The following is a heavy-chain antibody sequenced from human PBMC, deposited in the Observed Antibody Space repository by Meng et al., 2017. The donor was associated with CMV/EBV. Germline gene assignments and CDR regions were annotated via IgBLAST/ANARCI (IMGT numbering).Heavy chain of an antibody. CDR3: AYTAMVTL. V-gene: IGHV3-23*01. J-gene: IGHJ4*02. D-gene: IGHD5-18*01. Sequence: VAPLVFGGGLGKPWGSLGAPLATSGFTFSSYAMSWVRQALGKGLEWVSAISGSGGSTYYADSVKGRFTISRDNSKNTLYLQMNSLRAEDTAVYYCAYTAMVTLWGQGTLVTVSS. CDR2: ISGSGGST. CDR1: GFTFSSYA.